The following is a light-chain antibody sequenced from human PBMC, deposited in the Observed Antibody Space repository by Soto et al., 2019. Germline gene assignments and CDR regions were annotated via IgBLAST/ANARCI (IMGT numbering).Light chain of an antibody. CDR2: SAS. V-gene: IGKV1-5*01. CDR3: QHYNSYSEA. CDR1: QSISIY. J-gene: IGKJ1*01. Sequence: DIQMTQSPCSLSASVGDTVIISCRASQSISIYSNWYQQKPGTAPRLLIYSASIRQSGVPSRFSGSGSGTEFTLTISSLQPDDFATYYCQHYNSYSEAFGQGTKVDIK.